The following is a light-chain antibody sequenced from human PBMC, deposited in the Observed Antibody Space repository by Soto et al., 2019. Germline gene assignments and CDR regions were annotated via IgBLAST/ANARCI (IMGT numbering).Light chain of an antibody. V-gene: IGLV2-8*01. CDR1: SSYVAGYNY. Sequence: SLPPHPPSASCSPGQSFTISFAGTSSYVAGYNYVSCYQQHPGKAPKLIIYAVNKWPSGVPDRFSGSKSGKTASLTVSGLQAEDEADYYCSSYAGTTYIVFGSGTKATV. CDR3: SSYAGTTYIV. CDR2: AVN. J-gene: IGLJ1*01.